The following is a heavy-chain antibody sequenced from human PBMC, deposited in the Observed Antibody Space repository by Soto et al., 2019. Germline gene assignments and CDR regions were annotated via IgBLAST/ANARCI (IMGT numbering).Heavy chain of an antibody. V-gene: IGHV4-59*01. J-gene: IGHJ4*02. CDR2: IYYSGST. Sequence: PSETLSLTCTVSGGSISSYYWSWIRQPPGKGLEWIGYIYYSGSTNYNPSLKSRVTISVDTSKNQFSLKLSSVTAADTAVYYCAGGTTPHYFDYWGQGTLVTVS. CDR3: AGGTTPHYFDY. CDR1: GGSISSYY.